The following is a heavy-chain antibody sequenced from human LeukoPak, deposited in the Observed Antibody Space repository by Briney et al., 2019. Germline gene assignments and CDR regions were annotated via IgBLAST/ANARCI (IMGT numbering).Heavy chain of an antibody. CDR2: ISASSSTI. CDR3: ASSLGSAYAFDI. D-gene: IGHD6-25*01. V-gene: IGHV3-48*01. J-gene: IGHJ3*02. CDR1: GFTFSSYT. Sequence: GGSLRLSCAASGFTFSSYTMNWVRQAPGKGLEWVSYISASSSTIYYADSAKGRFTISRDNAKNSLYLQMNSLRAEDTAVYYCASSLGSAYAFDIWGQGTMVTVSS.